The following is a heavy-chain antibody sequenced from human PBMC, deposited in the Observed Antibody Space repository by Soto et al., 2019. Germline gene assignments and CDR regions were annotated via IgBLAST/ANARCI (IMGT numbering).Heavy chain of an antibody. CDR3: QIQIRGVSIVGNDY. D-gene: IGHD3-10*01. V-gene: IGHV4-59*04. CDR2: IYYSGST. CDR1: GDSISTYY. J-gene: IGHJ4*02. Sequence: SETLSLTCTVSGDSISTYYWSWIRQHPGKGLEWIGYIYYSGSTYYNPSLKSRVTISIDTSKNQFSLNLNSVTAADTAVYYCQIQIRGVSIVGNDYWGQGTQVTVSS.